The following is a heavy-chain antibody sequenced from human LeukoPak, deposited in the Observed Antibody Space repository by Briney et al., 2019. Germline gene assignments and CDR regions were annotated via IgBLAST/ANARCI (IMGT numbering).Heavy chain of an antibody. Sequence: SETLSLTCTVSGGSITSSTSYWGWIRQPPGKGLEWIGTIYYSGSTYYNPSLKSRATMSVDTSKNQFSLKLSSVTAADTAVYYCASLLNGGVSHWFDPWAQGTLVTVSS. CDR3: ASLLNGGVSHWFDP. V-gene: IGHV4-39*01. CDR1: GGSITSSTSY. CDR2: IYYSGST. J-gene: IGHJ5*02. D-gene: IGHD7-27*01.